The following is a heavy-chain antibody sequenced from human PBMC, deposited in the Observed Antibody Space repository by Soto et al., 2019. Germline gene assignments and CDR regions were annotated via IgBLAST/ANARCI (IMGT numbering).Heavy chain of an antibody. CDR3: ARVYIYIGGSYRYTAPPFTF. CDR2: INHSGST. V-gene: IGHV4-34*01. CDR1: GGSFSGYY. J-gene: IGHJ1*01. Sequence: PSETLSLTCAVYGGSFSGYYWSWIRQPPGKGLEWIGEINHSGSTNYNPSLKSRVTISVDTSKNQFSMKLSSVTAADTAVYYCARVYIYIGGSYRYTAPPFTFWGKGTLVTVSS. D-gene: IGHD3-16*02.